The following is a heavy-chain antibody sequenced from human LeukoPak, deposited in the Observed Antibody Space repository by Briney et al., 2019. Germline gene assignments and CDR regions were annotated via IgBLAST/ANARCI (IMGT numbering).Heavy chain of an antibody. Sequence: GESLKISCKGSGYSFTSYWIGWVRQMPGKGLEWMGIIYPGDSDTRYSPSFQGQVTISADKSISTAYLQWSSLKASDTAMYYCARLFSPLVGATSPYFDYWGQGTLVTVSS. CDR2: IYPGDSDT. J-gene: IGHJ4*02. CDR3: ARLFSPLVGATSPYFDY. D-gene: IGHD1-26*01. CDR1: GYSFTSYW. V-gene: IGHV5-51*01.